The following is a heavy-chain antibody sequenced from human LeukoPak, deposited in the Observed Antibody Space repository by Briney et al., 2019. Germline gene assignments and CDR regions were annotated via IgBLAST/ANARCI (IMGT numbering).Heavy chain of an antibody. D-gene: IGHD2-15*01. J-gene: IGHJ4*02. CDR1: GFTLSSYA. CDR2: IRDTGNT. V-gene: IGHV3-23*01. CDR3: AKAPVTTCRGAFCYPFDY. Sequence: GGSLRLSCAASGFTLSSYAMSWVRQAPGKGLEWVSAIRDTGNTYHADSVKGRFTISRDSSKNTLFLQMNRLSPEDAAVYYCAKAPVTTCRGAFCYPFDYWGLGTLVTVSS.